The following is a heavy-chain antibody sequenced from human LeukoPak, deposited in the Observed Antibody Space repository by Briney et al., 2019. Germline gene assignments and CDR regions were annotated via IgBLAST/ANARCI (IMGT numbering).Heavy chain of an antibody. Sequence: PGGSLRLSCAASGFTSSNYNMNWVRLAPGKGLEWVSSISTSRSYIHYADSVKGRFTISRENAKNSLYLQMNSLRAEDTAVYYCARASSSGYYTHWGQGILVTVSS. CDR2: ISTSRSYI. V-gene: IGHV3-21*01. CDR1: GFTSSNYN. D-gene: IGHD3-22*01. CDR3: ARASSSGYYTH. J-gene: IGHJ4*02.